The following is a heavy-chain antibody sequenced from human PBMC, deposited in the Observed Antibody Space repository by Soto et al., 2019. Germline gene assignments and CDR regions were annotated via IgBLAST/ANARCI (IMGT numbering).Heavy chain of an antibody. D-gene: IGHD6-13*01. V-gene: IGHV5-51*01. CDR3: ARANISSSWFFFDH. Sequence: PXGCLKIFWKGSRYSFTSYWLVWVRQMPGKGLEWMGIIYPGDSDTRYSPSFQGQVTISADKSISTDYLQWRSLKASDTAMYYCARANISSSWFFFDHWGQGTLVTVSS. J-gene: IGHJ4*02. CDR2: IYPGDSDT. CDR1: RYSFTSYW.